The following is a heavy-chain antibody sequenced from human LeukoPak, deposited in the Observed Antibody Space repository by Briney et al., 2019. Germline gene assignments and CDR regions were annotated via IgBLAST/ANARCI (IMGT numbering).Heavy chain of an antibody. CDR3: AKDRIPDGKYSIDF. CDR1: GFTFSTYA. D-gene: IGHD5-24*01. V-gene: IGHV3-23*01. J-gene: IGHJ4*02. CDR2: IVGDGGGI. Sequence: GGSLRLSCAASGFTFSTYAMNWVRQAPGKGLEWVSVIVGDGGGIHYADSVSGRFTISRDNSRNTLYLQMNSLRVEDTAVYCCAKDRIPDGKYSIDFWGQGTLVTVSS.